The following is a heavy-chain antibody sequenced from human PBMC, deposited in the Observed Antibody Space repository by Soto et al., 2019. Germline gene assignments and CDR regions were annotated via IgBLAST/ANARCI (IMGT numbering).Heavy chain of an antibody. CDR3: ARGASPDYRFWDNPRGDWFEY. Sequence: QVQLVQSGAELKKPGASVRVSCKASGYTFTYYDINWVRQAAGQGLEWMGWMNPNTGVTKTDYLEKFEGRLTMTRDISIGTAYLEIHNLRSEDTAVYYCARGASPDYRFWDNPRGDWFEYWGHGTLVTVSS. D-gene: IGHD3-10*01. CDR1: GYTFTYYD. J-gene: IGHJ5*01. V-gene: IGHV1-8*02. CDR2: MNPNTGVTKT.